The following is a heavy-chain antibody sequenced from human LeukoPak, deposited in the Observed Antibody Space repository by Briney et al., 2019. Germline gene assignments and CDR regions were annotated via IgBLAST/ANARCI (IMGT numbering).Heavy chain of an antibody. CDR3: ARQLPTAAADTRGYFDY. D-gene: IGHD6-25*01. J-gene: IGHJ4*02. Sequence: SETLSLTCTVSGDSISSSTYYWGWIRQAPGKGLEWIGSLFYGENTHYNPFLKSRATLSVDASNNQFSLKLTSVTAADAAVYFCARQLPTAAADTRGYFDYWGQGTVVTVSS. CDR1: GDSISSSTYY. CDR2: LFYGENT. V-gene: IGHV4-39*01.